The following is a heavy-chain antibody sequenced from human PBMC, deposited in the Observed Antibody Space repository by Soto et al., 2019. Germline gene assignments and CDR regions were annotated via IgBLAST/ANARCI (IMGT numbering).Heavy chain of an antibody. CDR2: IYTEGNGP. CDR1: GFSFSKFW. J-gene: IGHJ4*02. D-gene: IGHD5-18*01. Sequence: HPGGSLRLSCAASGFSFSKFWMHWVRQAPGKGLVWVSRIYTEGNGPMYADSVKGRFTISRDDAKSTVYLQMNSLRAEDTAIYYCATLNSFGSDYWGRGTLVTVSS. CDR3: ATLNSFGSDY. V-gene: IGHV3-74*03.